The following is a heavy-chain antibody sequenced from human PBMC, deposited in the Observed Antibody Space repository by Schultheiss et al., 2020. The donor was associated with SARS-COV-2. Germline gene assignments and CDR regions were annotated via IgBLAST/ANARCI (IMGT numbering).Heavy chain of an antibody. CDR3: ARGREYSSSWYYYYYMDV. J-gene: IGHJ6*03. CDR1: GGSFSGYY. Sequence: SETLSLTCAVYGGSFSGYYWSWIRQPPGKGLEWIGEINHSGSTNYNPSLKSRVTISVDTSKNQFSLKLSSVTAADTAVYYCARGREYSSSWYYYYYMDVWGKGTTVTVSS. V-gene: IGHV4-34*01. CDR2: INHSGST. D-gene: IGHD6-6*01.